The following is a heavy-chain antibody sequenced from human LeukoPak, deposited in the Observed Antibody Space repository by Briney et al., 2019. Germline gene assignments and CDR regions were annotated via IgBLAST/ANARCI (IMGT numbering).Heavy chain of an antibody. Sequence: GGSLRLSCTASGFTFGDYAMSWVRQAPGKGLEWVGFIRSKAYGGTTEYAASVKGRFTISRDDSKSIAYLQMNSLKTEDTAVYYCARDIGSSSWYGGGWFDPWGQGTLVTVSS. D-gene: IGHD6-13*01. CDR1: GFTFGDYA. CDR2: IRSKAYGGTT. CDR3: ARDIGSSSWYGGGWFDP. V-gene: IGHV3-49*04. J-gene: IGHJ5*02.